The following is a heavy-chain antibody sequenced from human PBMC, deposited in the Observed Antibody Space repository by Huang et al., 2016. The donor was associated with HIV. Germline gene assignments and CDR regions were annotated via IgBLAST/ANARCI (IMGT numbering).Heavy chain of an antibody. D-gene: IGHD5-18*01. CDR2: VSSNGDMT. J-gene: IGHJ4*02. CDR3: ARSSGHSYGYGVDY. V-gene: IGHV3-64*02. CDR1: GVTFSNHA. Sequence: EVQLVESGEGLVQPGGSLRLSCAASGVTFSNHAMLWVRQGPGKRLEYVAGVSSNGDMTYYADSVRGRFTISRDNSKNTLYLQMGSLRTEDKAVYYCARSSGHSYGYGVDYWGQGTLVTISS.